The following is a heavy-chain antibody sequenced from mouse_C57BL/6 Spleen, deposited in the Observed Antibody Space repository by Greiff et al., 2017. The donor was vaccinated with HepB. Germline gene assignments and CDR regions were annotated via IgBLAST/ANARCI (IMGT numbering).Heavy chain of an antibody. Sequence: VQLKESGGGLVQPGGSLSLSCAASGFTFTDYYMSWVRQPPGKALEWLGFIRNKANGYTTEYSASVKGRFTISRDNSQSILYLQMNALRAEDSATYYCARYYYYDSSYVWFAYWGQGTLVTVSA. CDR1: GFTFTDYY. D-gene: IGHD1-1*01. J-gene: IGHJ3*01. CDR2: IRNKANGYTT. CDR3: ARYYYYDSSYVWFAY. V-gene: IGHV7-3*01.